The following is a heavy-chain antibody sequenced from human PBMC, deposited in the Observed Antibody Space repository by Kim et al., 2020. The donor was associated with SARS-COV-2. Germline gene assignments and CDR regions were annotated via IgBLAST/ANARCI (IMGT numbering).Heavy chain of an antibody. J-gene: IGHJ4*02. CDR3: ARGAVTMVRGVITTVFDY. Sequence: KGRFTISRENAKNSLYLQMNSLRAGDTAVYYCARGAVTMVRGVITTVFDYWGQGTLVTVSS. D-gene: IGHD3-10*01. V-gene: IGHV3-13*01.